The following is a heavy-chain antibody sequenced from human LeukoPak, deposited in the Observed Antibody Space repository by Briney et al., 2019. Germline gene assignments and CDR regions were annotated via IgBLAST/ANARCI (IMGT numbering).Heavy chain of an antibody. Sequence: PGGSLRLSCAASGFTFSSYVMHWVRQAPGKGLEWVAIISYDGSNEYYADSVKGRFTISRDNAKNSLYLQMNSLRAEDTAVYYCARALNYDFWSGYSAYDAFDIWGQGTMVTVSS. J-gene: IGHJ3*02. CDR3: ARALNYDFWSGYSAYDAFDI. CDR1: GFTFSSYV. V-gene: IGHV3-30*04. D-gene: IGHD3-3*01. CDR2: ISYDGSNE.